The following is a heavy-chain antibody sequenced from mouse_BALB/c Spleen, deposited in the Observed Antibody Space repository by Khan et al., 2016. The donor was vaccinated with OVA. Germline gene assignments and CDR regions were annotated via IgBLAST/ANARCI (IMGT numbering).Heavy chain of an antibody. CDR1: GYSITSDFA. V-gene: IGHV3-2*02. CDR2: ISFSGST. CDR3: IRSFYYAYAYAMDY. J-gene: IGHJ4*01. D-gene: IGHD2-2*01. Sequence: EVQLQESGPGLVKPSQSLSLTCTVTGYSITSDFAWNWVRQFPGNKLEWMGYISFSGSTSYDPSLKSRLSITRDTSKNQFFLQLNSVTTEDTATYYCIRSFYYAYAYAMDYWGQGISVTVSS.